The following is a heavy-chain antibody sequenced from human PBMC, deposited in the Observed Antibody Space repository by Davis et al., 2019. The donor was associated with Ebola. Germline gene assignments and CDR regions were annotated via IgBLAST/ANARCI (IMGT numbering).Heavy chain of an antibody. D-gene: IGHD2-2*01. V-gene: IGHV3-23*01. CDR1: GFTFSSYA. CDR3: AKRDCSSTSCESMVRGVIAGY. CDR2: ISGSGGST. J-gene: IGHJ4*02. Sequence: GESLKISCAASGFTFSSYAVSWVRQAPGKGLEWVSAISGSGGSTYYADSVKGRFTISRDNSKNTLYLQMNSLRAEDTAVYYCAKRDCSSTSCESMVRGVIAGYWGQGTLVTVSS.